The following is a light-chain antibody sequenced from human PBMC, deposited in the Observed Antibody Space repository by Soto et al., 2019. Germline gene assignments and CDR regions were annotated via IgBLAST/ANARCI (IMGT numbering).Light chain of an antibody. CDR1: SSDVGGYNY. Sequence: QSALTQPASVSGSPGQSITISCTGTSSDVGGYNYVSWYQQHQGKAPKLMIYEVSNRPSGVSNRFSGSKSGNTASLTISGLQAEDEADDYCSSYTSSSTPYFFGTGTKVTVL. CDR3: SSYTSSSTPYF. V-gene: IGLV2-14*01. J-gene: IGLJ1*01. CDR2: EVS.